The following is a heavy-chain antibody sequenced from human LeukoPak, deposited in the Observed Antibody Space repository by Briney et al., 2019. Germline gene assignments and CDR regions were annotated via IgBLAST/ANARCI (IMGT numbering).Heavy chain of an antibody. J-gene: IGHJ4*02. CDR1: GFTFSRYW. D-gene: IGHD3-22*01. CDR3: AREDDLGGYYFDY. V-gene: IGHV3-74*01. CDR2: INSDGSRT. Sequence: GGSLRLSCAASGFTFSRYWMHWVRQVPGKGLVRVSRINSDGSRTRYADSVKGRFTISRDNGNNTLYLQMNSLRAEDTAVYYCAREDDLGGYYFDYWGQGTLVTVSS.